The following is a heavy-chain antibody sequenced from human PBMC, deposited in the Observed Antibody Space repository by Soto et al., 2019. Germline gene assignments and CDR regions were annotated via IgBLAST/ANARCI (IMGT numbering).Heavy chain of an antibody. CDR1: GGTFSSYA. D-gene: IGHD6-6*01. CDR2: ITPIFGTA. Sequence: GASVKVSCKASGGTFSSYAISWVRQAPGQGLEWMGGITPIFGTANYAQKFQGRVTITADESTSTAYMELSSLRSEDTAVYYCARPIAAHAWGHYYYYYGMDVWGQGTTVTVSS. V-gene: IGHV1-69*13. J-gene: IGHJ6*02. CDR3: ARPIAAHAWGHYYYYYGMDV.